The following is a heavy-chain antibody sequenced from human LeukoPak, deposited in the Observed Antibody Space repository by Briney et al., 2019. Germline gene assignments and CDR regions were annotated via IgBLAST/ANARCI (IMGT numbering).Heavy chain of an antibody. CDR2: INPNSGGT. J-gene: IGHJ4*02. Sequence: GASVKVSCKASGYTFTGYYLHWVRQAPGQGLEWMGWINPNSGGTDYAQKFQGRVTMTRDTSISTAYMEVSRLRSDDAAVYYCAVRGSGSYRDYWGQGTLVTVSS. V-gene: IGHV1-2*02. CDR3: AVRGSGSYRDY. D-gene: IGHD3-10*01. CDR1: GYTFTGYY.